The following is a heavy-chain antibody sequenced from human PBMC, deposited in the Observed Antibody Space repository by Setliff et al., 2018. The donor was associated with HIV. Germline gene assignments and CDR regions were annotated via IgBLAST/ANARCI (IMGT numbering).Heavy chain of an antibody. Sequence: PSETLSLTCTVSGYSIKNGYYWGWIRQSPGKGLEWIGSIYHSGSTYYNPSLKSRVTISVDTSKNQFSLKLSSVTAADTAVYYCARESSSGWYNYFDYWGQGTLVTVSS. D-gene: IGHD6-19*01. CDR3: ARESSSGWYNYFDY. J-gene: IGHJ4*02. V-gene: IGHV4-38-2*02. CDR2: IYHSGST. CDR1: GYSIKNGYY.